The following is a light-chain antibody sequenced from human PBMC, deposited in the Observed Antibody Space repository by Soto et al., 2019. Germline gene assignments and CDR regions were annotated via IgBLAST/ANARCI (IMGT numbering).Light chain of an antibody. CDR1: QSVSRSY. J-gene: IGKJ5*01. Sequence: EIVLAQSPATLSLSPGDRATLSCGASQSVSRSYLAWYQQKPGLAPRLIIYDASTRATGIPDRFSGSGSGTDFTLTISRLEPEDFAVYYCQQSGSSPITFGQGTRLENK. CDR2: DAS. CDR3: QQSGSSPIT. V-gene: IGKV3D-20*01.